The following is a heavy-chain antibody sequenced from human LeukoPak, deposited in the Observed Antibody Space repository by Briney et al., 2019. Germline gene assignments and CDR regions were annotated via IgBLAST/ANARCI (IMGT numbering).Heavy chain of an antibody. J-gene: IGHJ4*02. CDR3: AKGWSYDFWSGYPSFDY. CDR1: GFTFSSYA. V-gene: IGHV3-23*01. D-gene: IGHD3-3*01. Sequence: GGSLRLSCAASGFTFSSYAMSWVRAAPGKGLEWVSAISGSGGSTYYADSVKGRFTISRDNSKNTLYLQMNSLRAEDTAVYYCAKGWSYDFWSGYPSFDYWGQGTLVTVSS. CDR2: ISGSGGST.